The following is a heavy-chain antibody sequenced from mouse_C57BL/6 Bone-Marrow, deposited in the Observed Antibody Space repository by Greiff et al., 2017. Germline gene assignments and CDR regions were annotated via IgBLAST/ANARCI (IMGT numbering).Heavy chain of an antibody. Sequence: VQLQQPGAELVKPGASVTLSCKASGYTFTSYWMHWVKQRPGQGLEWIGMIHPNSGSTKYNEKFKSKATLTVDKSSSTAYMQLSSLTSEDSAVYYCARGAYGSSAFADWGQGTLVTVSA. D-gene: IGHD1-1*01. CDR2: IHPNSGST. V-gene: IGHV1-64*01. CDR1: GYTFTSYW. CDR3: ARGAYGSSAFAD. J-gene: IGHJ3*01.